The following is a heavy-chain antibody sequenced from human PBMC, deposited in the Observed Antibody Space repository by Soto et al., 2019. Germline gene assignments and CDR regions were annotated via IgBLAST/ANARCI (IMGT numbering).Heavy chain of an antibody. D-gene: IGHD3-3*01. CDR1: GYNFANYG. CDR2: ISAHNGDT. Sequence: QVQLVQSEAEVKKPGASLKVSCRASGYNFANYGISWVRQAPGQGLEWLGWISAHNGDTKYAQKVQGKVTMTEETSTSTAYIEMWSLRSDDTAVYYCARDAAYNDFWGGVMELYSYNMDVWGQGTTVTV. V-gene: IGHV1-18*01. CDR3: ARDAAYNDFWGGVMELYSYNMDV. J-gene: IGHJ6*02.